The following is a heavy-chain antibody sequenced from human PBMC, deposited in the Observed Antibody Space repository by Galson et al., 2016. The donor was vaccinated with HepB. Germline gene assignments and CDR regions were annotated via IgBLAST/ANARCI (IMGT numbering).Heavy chain of an antibody. Sequence: SVKVSCKASGGPFKYAITWVRQAPGQGLEWMGRIVPVVDMTNYAPKFQGRVTITADTSTATVYMELRRLRSEDTAMYYRASLSHYSSDYWGQGTLVTVSS. J-gene: IGHJ4*02. CDR3: ASLSHYSSDY. V-gene: IGHV1-69*04. CDR1: GGPFKYA. CDR2: IVPVVDMT. D-gene: IGHD2-15*01.